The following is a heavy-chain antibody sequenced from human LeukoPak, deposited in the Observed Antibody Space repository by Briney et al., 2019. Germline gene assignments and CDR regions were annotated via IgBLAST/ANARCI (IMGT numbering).Heavy chain of an antibody. Sequence: GGSLRLSCAASGFTFSSYAMSWVRQAPGKGLEWVSAISGSGGSTYYADSVKGRFTISRDNSKNTLYVQMNSLRAEDTAAYYCAKGRRDAYNYYFDYWGQGTLVTVSS. CDR1: GFTFSSYA. CDR3: AKGRRDAYNYYFDY. V-gene: IGHV3-23*01. J-gene: IGHJ4*02. D-gene: IGHD5-24*01. CDR2: ISGSGGST.